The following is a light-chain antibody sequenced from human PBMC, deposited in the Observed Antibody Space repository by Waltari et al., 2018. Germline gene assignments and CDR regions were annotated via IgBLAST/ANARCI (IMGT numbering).Light chain of an antibody. J-gene: IGLJ1*01. CDR2: DDG. V-gene: IGLV3-21*02. Sequence: SYELTPPPSVSVAPGQTARITCDGDKIGSKNVHWYQHKPGQAPGLVVYDDGDRPSGIPERFSGSNSGNTAALTISRVDAGDEAEYYCQVWDSGSDHYVFGTVTKVTVL. CDR3: QVWDSGSDHYV. CDR1: KIGSKN.